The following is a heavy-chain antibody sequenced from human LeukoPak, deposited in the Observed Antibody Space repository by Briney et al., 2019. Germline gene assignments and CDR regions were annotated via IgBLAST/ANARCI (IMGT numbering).Heavy chain of an antibody. CDR2: IKQDGSEK. CDR1: GFTFSSYG. D-gene: IGHD6-19*01. CDR3: ARTYSSGWYSY. J-gene: IGHJ4*02. Sequence: PGRSLRLSCAASGFTFSSYGMHWVRQAPGKGLEWVANIKQDGSEKYYVDSVKGRFTISRDNAKNSLYLQMNSLRAEDTAVYYCARTYSSGWYSYWGQGTLVTVSS. V-gene: IGHV3-7*01.